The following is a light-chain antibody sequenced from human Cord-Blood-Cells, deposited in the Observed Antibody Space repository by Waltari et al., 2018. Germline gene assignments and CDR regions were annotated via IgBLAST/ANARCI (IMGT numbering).Light chain of an antibody. J-gene: IGKJ1*01. CDR2: DAS. CDR3: QQRSNWWT. V-gene: IGKV3-11*01. Sequence: DIVLTQSPATLSLSPGERATLSCSASQSVSSYLAWYQQKPGQAPRLLIYDASNSATGIPARFSGSGSGTDFTLTISSLEPEDFAVYYWQQRSNWWTFGQGTKVEIK. CDR1: QSVSSY.